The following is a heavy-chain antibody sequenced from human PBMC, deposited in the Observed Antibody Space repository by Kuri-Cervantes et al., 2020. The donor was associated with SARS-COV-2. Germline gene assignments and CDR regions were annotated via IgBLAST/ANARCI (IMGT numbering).Heavy chain of an antibody. CDR2: INPSGGST. D-gene: IGHD3-3*01. Sequence: SVKVSCKASGYTFTSYYMHWVRQAPGQGLEWMGIINPSGGSTSYAQKFQGRVTMTEDTSTDTAYMELSSLRSEDTAVYYCATARFDFWSGYSWGGAFDIWGQGTMVTVSS. J-gene: IGHJ3*02. CDR3: ATARFDFWSGYSWGGAFDI. V-gene: IGHV1-46*01. CDR1: GYTFTSYY.